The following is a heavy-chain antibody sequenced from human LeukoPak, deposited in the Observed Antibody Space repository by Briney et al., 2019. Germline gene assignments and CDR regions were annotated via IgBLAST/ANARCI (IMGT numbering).Heavy chain of an antibody. D-gene: IGHD3-10*01. V-gene: IGHV1-8*01. CDR3: ARFMVRGPSFDL. CDR1: GYTFTSYD. CDR2: MNPNSGNT. J-gene: IGHJ2*01. Sequence: ASVKVSCKASGYTFTSYDIDWVRQATGQGLEWMGWMNPNSGNTGYAQKFQGRVTMTRNTSISTAYMELSSLRSEDTAVYYCARFMVRGPSFDLWGRGTLVTVSS.